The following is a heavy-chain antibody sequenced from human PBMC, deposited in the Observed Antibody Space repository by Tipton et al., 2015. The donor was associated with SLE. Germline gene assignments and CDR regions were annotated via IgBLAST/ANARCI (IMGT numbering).Heavy chain of an antibody. D-gene: IGHD2-15*01. CDR3: ARGGYCSGGSCYSD. CDR2: IYYGGTT. CDR1: GFTVSSNY. V-gene: IGHV3-53*01. Sequence: SLRLSCAASGFTVSSNYMSWIRQAPGKGLEWVSVIYYGGTTDFADSVKGRFTISTDNSKNTLYLQMNSLRAEDTAVYYCARGGYCSGGSCYSDGGQGTLVTVSS. J-gene: IGHJ4*02.